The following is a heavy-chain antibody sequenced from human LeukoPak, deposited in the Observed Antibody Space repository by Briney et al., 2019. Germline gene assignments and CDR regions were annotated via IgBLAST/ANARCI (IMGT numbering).Heavy chain of an antibody. Sequence: GGSLRLSCTASGFSFSDNFMGWIRHAPGKGLEWVSYIHSGGDTIHYTDSVKDRFSISRDNSKRSLFLQMNRLTIDDTAVYYCARGGYGWTFKQWGQGTLVSVSS. CDR1: GFSFSDNF. CDR2: IHSGGDTI. V-gene: IGHV3-11*01. CDR3: ARGGYGWTFKQ. J-gene: IGHJ1*01. D-gene: IGHD5-18*01.